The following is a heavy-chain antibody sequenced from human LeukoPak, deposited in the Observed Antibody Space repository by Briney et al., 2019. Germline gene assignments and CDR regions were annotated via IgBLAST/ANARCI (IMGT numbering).Heavy chain of an antibody. Sequence: ASVKVSCKASGYTFTSYGISWVRQAPGQGLEWMGWINPNSGGTNYAQKFQGRVTMTTDTSTSTAYMELRSLRSDDTAVYYCARDWRVEHPPDYWGQGTLVTVSS. CDR1: GYTFTSYG. D-gene: IGHD3-3*01. CDR3: ARDWRVEHPPDY. CDR2: INPNSGGT. J-gene: IGHJ4*02. V-gene: IGHV1-18*01.